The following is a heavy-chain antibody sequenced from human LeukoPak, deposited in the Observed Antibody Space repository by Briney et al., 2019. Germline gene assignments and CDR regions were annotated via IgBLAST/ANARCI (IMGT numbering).Heavy chain of an antibody. CDR2: IYSSGST. J-gene: IGHJ4*02. CDR3: ARVGYSYGPPDY. D-gene: IGHD5-18*01. CDR1: GGSISGYY. Sequence: PSETLSLTCTVSGGSISGYYWSWIRQPPGKGLEWIGYIYSSGSTNYNPSLKSRVTMSVDSSKNQFSLQLSSVAAADTAVYYCARVGYSYGPPDYWGQGTLVTVSS. V-gene: IGHV4-59*01.